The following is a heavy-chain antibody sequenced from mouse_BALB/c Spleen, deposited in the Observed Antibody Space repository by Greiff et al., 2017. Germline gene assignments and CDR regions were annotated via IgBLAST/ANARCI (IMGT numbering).Heavy chain of an antibody. CDR1: GFSLTSYG. CDR2: IWSGGST. V-gene: IGHV2-2*02. J-gene: IGHJ3*01. CDR3: ARKEDGGFAY. Sequence: VQLQQSGPGLVQPSQSLSITCTVSGFSLTSYGVHWVRQSPGKGLEWLGVIWSGGSTDYNAAFISRLSISKDNSKSQVFFKMNSLQANDTAIYYCARKEDGGFAYWGQGTLVTVSA.